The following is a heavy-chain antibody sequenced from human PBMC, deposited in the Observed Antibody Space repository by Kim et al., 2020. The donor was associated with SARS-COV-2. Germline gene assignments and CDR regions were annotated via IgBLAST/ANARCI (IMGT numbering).Heavy chain of an antibody. Sequence: SETLSLTCTVSGGSISSGDYYWSWIRQPPGKGLEWIGYIYYSGSTYYNPSLKSRVTISVDTSKNQFSLKLSSVTAADTAVYYCARDWVVATIAPYYYYGMDVWGQGTTVTVSS. CDR3: ARDWVVATIAPYYYYGMDV. CDR1: GGSISSGDYY. J-gene: IGHJ6*02. D-gene: IGHD5-12*01. V-gene: IGHV4-30-4*01. CDR2: IYYSGST.